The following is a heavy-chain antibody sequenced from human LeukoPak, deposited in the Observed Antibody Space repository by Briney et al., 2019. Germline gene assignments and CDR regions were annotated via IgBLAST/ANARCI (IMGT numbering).Heavy chain of an antibody. D-gene: IGHD2-2*01. CDR1: GGSFSGYY. J-gene: IGHJ6*02. CDR2: INHSGST. V-gene: IGHV4-34*01. Sequence: SETLSLTCAVYGGSFSGYYWSWIRQPPGKGLEWIGEINHSGSTNYNPSLKSRVTISVDTSKNQVSLKLSSVTAADTAVYYCARAIIVVVPAAMEGVASGGMDVWGQGTTVTVSS. CDR3: ARAIIVVVPAAMEGVASGGMDV.